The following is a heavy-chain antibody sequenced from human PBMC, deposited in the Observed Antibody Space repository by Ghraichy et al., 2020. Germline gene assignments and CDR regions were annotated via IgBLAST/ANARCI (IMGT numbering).Heavy chain of an antibody. CDR2: IYNIGST. CDR3: ARVMESLKYPYCYYYYMDV. V-gene: IGHV4-61*03. Sequence: SETLSLTCAVSGGSVSSGSSHWSWIRQPPGKGLEWIGYIYNIGSTNYNPSLKSRVTISVDTSKNHFSLKLSSVTAADTAVYYCARVMESLKYPYCYYYYMDVWGKGTTVTVSS. D-gene: IGHD2-2*01. CDR1: GGSVSSGSSH. J-gene: IGHJ6*03.